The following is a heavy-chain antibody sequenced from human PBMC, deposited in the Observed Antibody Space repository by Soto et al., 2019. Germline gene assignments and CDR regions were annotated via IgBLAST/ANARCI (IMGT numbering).Heavy chain of an antibody. V-gene: IGHV4-4*07. J-gene: IGHJ4*02. CDR1: GGSISSYY. CDR2: IYTSGST. CDR3: ARACSSNSCYDVFDY. Sequence: SETLSLTCTVSGGSISSYYWSWIRQPAGKGLEWIGRIYTSGSTNYNPSLKSRVTMSVDTSRNQFSLKLSSVTAADTAVYYCARACSSNSCYDVFDYWGQGTLVTVSS. D-gene: IGHD2-2*01.